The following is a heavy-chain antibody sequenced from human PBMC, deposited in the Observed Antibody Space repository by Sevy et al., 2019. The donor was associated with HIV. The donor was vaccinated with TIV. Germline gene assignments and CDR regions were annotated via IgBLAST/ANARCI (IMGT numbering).Heavy chain of an antibody. CDR2: ISQSGSA. D-gene: IGHD2-15*01. Sequence: SETLSLTCAVSGVSFSDYYWSWIRQPPGKGLEWIGEISQSGSANYKPSLKSRVMMSLDTSNNQVSLKLTCVTAADTAVYYCARGPLFSPEYCSGGSCPTIDFWGQGTLVTVSS. CDR1: GVSFSDYY. CDR3: ARGPLFSPEYCSGGSCPTIDF. J-gene: IGHJ4*02. V-gene: IGHV4-34*01.